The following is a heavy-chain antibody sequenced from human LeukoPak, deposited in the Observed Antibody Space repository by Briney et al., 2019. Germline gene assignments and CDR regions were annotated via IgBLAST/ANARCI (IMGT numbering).Heavy chain of an antibody. J-gene: IGHJ4*02. D-gene: IGHD3-22*01. V-gene: IGHV3-21*01. CDR3: ARDGTYYYDSSGYGPPYYFDY. CDR2: ISSSSSYI. Sequence: GGSLRLSCAASGFTFSSYSMNWVCQAPGKGLEWVSSISSSSSYIYYADSVKGRFTISRDNAKNSLYLQMNSLRAEDTAVYYCARDGTYYYDSSGYGPPYYFDYWGQGTLVTVSS. CDR1: GFTFSSYS.